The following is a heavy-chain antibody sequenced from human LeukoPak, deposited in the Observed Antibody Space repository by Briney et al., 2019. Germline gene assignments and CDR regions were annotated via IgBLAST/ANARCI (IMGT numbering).Heavy chain of an antibody. CDR3: AKAENIILVTQSDY. V-gene: IGHV3-23*01. CDR2: ISGSGGST. J-gene: IGHJ4*02. CDR1: GFTFSSYA. Sequence: PGRSLRLSCAASGFTFSSYAMNWVRQAPGKGLEWVSGISGSGGSTFYADSVKGRFTISRDNSKNTLYLQMNSLRVEDTAVYYCAKAENIILVTQSDYWGQGTLVTVSS. D-gene: IGHD3-22*01.